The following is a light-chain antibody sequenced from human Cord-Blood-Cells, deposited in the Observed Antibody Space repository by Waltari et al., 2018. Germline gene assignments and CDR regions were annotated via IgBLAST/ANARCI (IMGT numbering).Light chain of an antibody. V-gene: IGLV2-14*01. Sequence: QSALTQPASVSGSPGQSITISCTGTSSYVGVSNEASWYQQHPGKAPKLMIYDVSKRPSGVSNRFSGSKSGNTASLTISGLQAEDEADYYCSSYTSSSNFVVFGGGTKLTVL. CDR2: DVS. CDR1: SSYVGVSNE. CDR3: SSYTSSSNFVV. J-gene: IGLJ2*01.